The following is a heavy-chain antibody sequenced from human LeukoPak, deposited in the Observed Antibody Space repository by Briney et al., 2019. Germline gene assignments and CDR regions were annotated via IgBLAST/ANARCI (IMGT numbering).Heavy chain of an antibody. D-gene: IGHD3-9*01. V-gene: IGHV3-23*01. CDR1: GFTFSSYA. J-gene: IGHJ4*02. CDR2: ISGSGGST. CDR3: AKDPTTLFGYFDYFDY. Sequence: GGSLRLSCAASGFTFSSYAMSWVRQAPGKGLEWVSAISGSGGSTYYADSVKGRFTISRDNSKNTLYLQVNSLRAEDTAVYYCAKDPTTLFGYFDYFDYWGQGTLVTVSS.